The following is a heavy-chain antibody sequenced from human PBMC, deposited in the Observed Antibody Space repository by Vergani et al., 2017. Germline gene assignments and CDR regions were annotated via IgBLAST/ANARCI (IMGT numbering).Heavy chain of an antibody. Sequence: QVQLQESCPGLVKPSQTLSLTCTVSGGSISSGSYYWSWIRQPAGKGLEWIGRIYTSGSTNYNPSLKSRVTMSVDTSKNQFSLKLSSVTAADTAVYYCARARARYYFDYWGQGTLVTVSS. CDR2: IYTSGST. CDR1: GGSISSGSYY. J-gene: IGHJ4*02. CDR3: ARARARYYFDY. D-gene: IGHD3-10*01. V-gene: IGHV4-61*02.